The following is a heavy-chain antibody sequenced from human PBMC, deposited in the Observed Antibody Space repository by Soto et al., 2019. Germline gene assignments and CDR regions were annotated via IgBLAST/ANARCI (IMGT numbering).Heavy chain of an antibody. CDR2: ISASGVST. CDR3: AKGTANDPRVYDY. V-gene: IGHV3-23*01. CDR1: GFTFSSYA. Sequence: EVQLLESGGGLVQPGGSLRVSCPASGFTFSSYAMSWVRQAPGKGLEWVSAISASGVSTYYADSVRGRFTISRDNSKNMLYLQMNSLRADDTAIYYCAKGTANDPRVYDYWGQGTLVTVSS. D-gene: IGHD1-1*01. J-gene: IGHJ4*02.